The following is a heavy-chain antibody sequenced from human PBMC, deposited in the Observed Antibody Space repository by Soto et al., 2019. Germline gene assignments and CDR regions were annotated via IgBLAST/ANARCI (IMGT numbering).Heavy chain of an antibody. D-gene: IGHD1-26*01. CDR2: IGWNGNAV. CDR3: GKDTHSYLFTRGGDY. CDR1: GFTFDDYA. V-gene: IGHV3-9*01. J-gene: IGHJ4*02. Sequence: EVQLVESGGDLVQPGRSLRLSCVTSGFTFDDYAMPWVRQAPGQGLEWVSGIGWNGNAVGYAGSVKGPFTISRDNVNKSLYLQMDSLKTEDSAFYYCGKDTHSYLFTRGGDYWGQGTMVTVSS.